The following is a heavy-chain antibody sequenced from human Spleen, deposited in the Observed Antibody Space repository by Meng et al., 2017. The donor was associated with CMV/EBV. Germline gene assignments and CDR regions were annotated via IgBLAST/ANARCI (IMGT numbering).Heavy chain of an antibody. V-gene: IGHV3-15*01. Sequence: GESLKISCAVSGFTFSNAWMSWVRQAPGKGLEWVGRIKSKTDGGTTDYAAPVKGRFTISREDSKNTLYLQMNSLKTEDTAVYYCTLLYSGYDFPFDYWGQGTLVTVSS. J-gene: IGHJ4*02. D-gene: IGHD5-12*01. CDR1: GFTFSNAW. CDR3: TLLYSGYDFPFDY. CDR2: IKSKTDGGTT.